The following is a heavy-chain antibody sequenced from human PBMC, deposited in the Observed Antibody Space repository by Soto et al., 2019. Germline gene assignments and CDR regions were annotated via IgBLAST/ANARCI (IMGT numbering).Heavy chain of an antibody. CDR1: GGAISSGDYY. Sequence: PSEPMSRTGGVAGGAISSGDYYWSRIRQPPGKGLEWIWYIYYSWSTYYNPSLKSRVTISVDTSKNQFSLKLSSVTAADTAVYYCAAQRRYSSSSLFIDYWGQGTLVTVRS. D-gene: IGHD6-6*01. V-gene: IGHV4-30-4*01. CDR3: AAQRRYSSSSLFIDY. CDR2: IYYSWST. J-gene: IGHJ4*02.